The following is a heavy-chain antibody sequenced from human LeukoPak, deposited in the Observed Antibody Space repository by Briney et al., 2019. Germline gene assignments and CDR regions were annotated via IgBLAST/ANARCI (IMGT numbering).Heavy chain of an antibody. Sequence: PSETLSLTCAVYGGSFSGYYWSWIRQPPGKGLEWIGYIYYSGSTNYNPSLKSRVTISVDTSKNQFSLKLSSVTAADTAVYYCARDRVWGGSDAFDIWGQGTMVTVSS. V-gene: IGHV4-59*01. CDR1: GGSFSGYY. D-gene: IGHD5-12*01. CDR3: ARDRVWGGSDAFDI. CDR2: IYYSGST. J-gene: IGHJ3*02.